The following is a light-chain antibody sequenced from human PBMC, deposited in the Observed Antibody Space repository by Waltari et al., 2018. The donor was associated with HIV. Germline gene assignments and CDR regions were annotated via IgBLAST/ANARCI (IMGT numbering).Light chain of an antibody. CDR3: SSFAGTNSHVV. CDR1: SSDVGAYNF. CDR2: EVN. Sequence: QSALTQPPSASGSPEQSVTISCTGTSSDVGAYNFVYWYQQRPGQAPKLIIFEVNKRPSGVPDRFSGSKSVNTASLTVSGLQAEDEADYYCSSFAGTNSHVVFGGGTKLTVL. V-gene: IGLV2-8*01. J-gene: IGLJ2*01.